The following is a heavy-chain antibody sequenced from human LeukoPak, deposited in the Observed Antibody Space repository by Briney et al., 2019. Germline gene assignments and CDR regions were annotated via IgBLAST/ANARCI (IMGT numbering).Heavy chain of an antibody. CDR3: ARAQGNGLIDF. CDR1: GDSISSSKKY. Sequence: SETLSLTCTVSGDSISSSKKYWGWVRQPPGKGLEWIGSIYYSGDTYYNPSLKSRVTISLDTSRNQFSLRLSSVTAADTADYYCARAQGNGLIDFWGQGTLVTVSS. CDR2: IYYSGDT. D-gene: IGHD3/OR15-3a*01. V-gene: IGHV4-39*01. J-gene: IGHJ4*02.